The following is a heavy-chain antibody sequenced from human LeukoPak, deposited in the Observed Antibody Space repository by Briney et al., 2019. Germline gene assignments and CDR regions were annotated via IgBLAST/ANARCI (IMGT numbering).Heavy chain of an antibody. CDR1: GGSFSGYC. CDR2: INHSGST. CDR3: ARSLVDTAMVKGWFDP. Sequence: SETLSLTCAVYGGSFSGYCWSWIRQPPGKGLEWIGEINHSGSTNYNPSLKSRVTISVDTSKNQFSLKLSSVTAADTAVYYCARSLVDTAMVKGWFDPWGQGTLVTVSS. D-gene: IGHD5-18*01. V-gene: IGHV4-34*01. J-gene: IGHJ5*02.